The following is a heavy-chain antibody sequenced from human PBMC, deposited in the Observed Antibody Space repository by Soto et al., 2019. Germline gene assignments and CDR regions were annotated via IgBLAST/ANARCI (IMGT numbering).Heavy chain of an antibody. D-gene: IGHD2-2*01. CDR3: AAASSTSGGYYGMDV. CDR2: IVVGSGHT. V-gene: IGHV1-58*02. Sequence: QMQLVQSGPEVKKPGTSVKVSCKTSGFTFISSAMQWVRQARGQRLEWIGWIVVGSGHTNYAQKFQERVTITRDMSTTTAYMELSSLRSEDTAVYYCAAASSTSGGYYGMDVWDQGTTVTVSS. CDR1: GFTFISSA. J-gene: IGHJ6*02.